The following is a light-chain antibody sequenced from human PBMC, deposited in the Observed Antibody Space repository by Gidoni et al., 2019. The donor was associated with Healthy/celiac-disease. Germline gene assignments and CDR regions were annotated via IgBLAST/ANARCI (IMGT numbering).Light chain of an antibody. CDR1: QSVSSSY. CDR2: GAS. CDR3: QQYGSSPL. Sequence: DIVLTQSPGNLSLSPGERATLSCRASQSVSSSYLAWYQQKPGQAPRLLIYGASSRATGIPDRFSGSGSGTDFTLTISRLEPEDFAVYYCQQYGSSPLFGQGTKVEIK. V-gene: IGKV3-20*01. J-gene: IGKJ1*01.